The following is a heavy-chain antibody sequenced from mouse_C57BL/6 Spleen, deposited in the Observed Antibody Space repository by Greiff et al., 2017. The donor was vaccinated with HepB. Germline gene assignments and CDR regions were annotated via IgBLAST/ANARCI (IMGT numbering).Heavy chain of an antibody. J-gene: IGHJ3*01. CDR3: ARDQGLRGFAY. CDR2: ISDGGSYT. CDR1: GFTFSSYA. Sequence: EVKLVESGGGLVKPGGSLKLSCAASGFTFSSYAMSWVRQTPEKRLEWVATISDGGSYTNYPDNVKGRFTISRDNAKNNLYLQMSHLKSEDTAMYYCARDQGLRGFAYWGQGTLVTVSA. D-gene: IGHD1-1*01. V-gene: IGHV5-4*01.